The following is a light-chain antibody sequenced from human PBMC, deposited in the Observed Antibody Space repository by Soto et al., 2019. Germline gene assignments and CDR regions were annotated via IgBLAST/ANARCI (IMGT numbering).Light chain of an antibody. CDR1: QSVSNN. Sequence: EIVMTQSTATLSVSPGERATLSCRASQSVSNNLAWYQQKPGQAPRLLIYGASTRATGIPARFSGSGSGTEFTLTISSLQSEDFAVYYCQQYNKWPPYTFGQGTKLEIK. CDR2: GAS. CDR3: QQYNKWPPYT. V-gene: IGKV3-15*01. J-gene: IGKJ2*01.